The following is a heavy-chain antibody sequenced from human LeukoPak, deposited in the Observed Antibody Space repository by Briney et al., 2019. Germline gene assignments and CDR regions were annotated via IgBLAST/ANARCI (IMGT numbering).Heavy chain of an antibody. CDR3: ARGIESYGDYGY. V-gene: IGHV4-59*01. J-gene: IGHJ4*02. CDR2: MYNSGST. CDR1: GGSISGSY. Sequence: SETLSLXCTVSGGSISGSYWSWIRQPPGKGLEWIAYMYNSGSTNYNPSLKSRVTISIDTSKNQFSLKLSSLTAADTAIYYCARGIESYGDYGYWGQGILVTVSS. D-gene: IGHD4-17*01.